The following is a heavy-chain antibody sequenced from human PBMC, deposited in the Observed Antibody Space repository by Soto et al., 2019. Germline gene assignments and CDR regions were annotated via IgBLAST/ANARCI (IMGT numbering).Heavy chain of an antibody. CDR1: GGSFSGYY. Sequence: SETLSLTCAVYGGSFSGYYWSWIRQPPGKGLEWIGEINHSGSTNYNPSLKSRVTISVDTSKNQFSLKLSSVTAADTAVYYCARGRLITMFRGVIPYYYYYMDVGGKGTTVTVS. CDR2: INHSGST. CDR3: ARGRLITMFRGVIPYYYYYMDV. D-gene: IGHD3-10*01. J-gene: IGHJ6*03. V-gene: IGHV4-34*01.